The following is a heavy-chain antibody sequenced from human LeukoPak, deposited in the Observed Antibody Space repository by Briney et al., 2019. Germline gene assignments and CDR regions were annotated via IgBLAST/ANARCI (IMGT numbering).Heavy chain of an antibody. CDR1: GLSFSSYD. CDR2: ISTRSSYI. J-gene: IGHJ4*02. D-gene: IGHD3-10*02. V-gene: IGHV3-21*01. Sequence: PGGSLRLSCVASGLSFSSYDMHWIRQAPGKGLEWVSSISTRSSYIYSAESMKGRFTISRDNAKNSLFLQMDGLRAEDTAVYYCTRRGGLSSGRSFDHWGQGTLVTVSS. CDR3: TRRGGLSSGRSFDH.